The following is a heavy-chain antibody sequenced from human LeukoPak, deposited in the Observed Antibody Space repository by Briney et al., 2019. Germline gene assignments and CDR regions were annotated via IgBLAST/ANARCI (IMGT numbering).Heavy chain of an antibody. J-gene: IGHJ4*02. CDR2: IYYSGST. CDR1: GGSISSGGYY. Sequence: PSQTLSLTCTVSGGSISSGGYYWSWIRQHPGKGLEWIGYIYYSGSTYYNPSLKSRVTISVDTSKNQFSLRLSSVTPADTAVYYCARDSMVRGVNYFDYWGQGTLVTVSS. D-gene: IGHD3-10*01. CDR3: ARDSMVRGVNYFDY. V-gene: IGHV4-31*03.